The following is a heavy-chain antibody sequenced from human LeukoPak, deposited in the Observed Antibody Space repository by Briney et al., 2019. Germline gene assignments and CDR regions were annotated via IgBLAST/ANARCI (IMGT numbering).Heavy chain of an antibody. V-gene: IGHV4-4*02. D-gene: IGHD6-19*01. J-gene: IGHJ4*02. CDR3: ASSGRYSSGWYYFDY. CDR2: IYHSGST. Sequence: KTSETLSLTCAVSGGSISSNNWWSWVRQPPGKGLEWIGEIYHSGSTNYNPSLKSRVTISVDKSKNQFSLKLNSVTAADTAMYYCASSGRYSSGWYYFDYWGQGTLVTVSS. CDR1: GGSISSNNW.